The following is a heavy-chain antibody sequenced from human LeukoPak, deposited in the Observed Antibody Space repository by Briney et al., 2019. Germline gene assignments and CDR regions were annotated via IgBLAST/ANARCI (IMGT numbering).Heavy chain of an antibody. Sequence: SETLSLTCAVYGGSFSGYYWSWIRQPPGKGLEWIGEINHSGSTNYNPSLKSRVNISVDTSKNQFSPKLSSVTAADTAVYYCARVRIRGMITFGGVIAPIDYWGQGTLVTVSS. D-gene: IGHD3-16*02. J-gene: IGHJ4*02. CDR2: INHSGST. CDR3: ARVRIRGMITFGGVIAPIDY. V-gene: IGHV4-34*01. CDR1: GGSFSGYY.